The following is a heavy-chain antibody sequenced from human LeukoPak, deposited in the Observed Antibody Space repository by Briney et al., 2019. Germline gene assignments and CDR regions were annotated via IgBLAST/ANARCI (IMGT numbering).Heavy chain of an antibody. J-gene: IGHJ4*02. CDR2: ITHSGST. CDR3: ASDTVVADGFFHS. D-gene: IGHD6-19*01. CDR1: GGSFSGFY. Sequence: PSETLSLTCAVYGGSFSGFYWNWIRQPPGKGLEWIGEITHSGSTNYNPSLKSRVTISVDTSKNQFSLKLSSVTAADTAVYFCASDTVVADGFFHSWGQGTLVTVSS. V-gene: IGHV4-34*01.